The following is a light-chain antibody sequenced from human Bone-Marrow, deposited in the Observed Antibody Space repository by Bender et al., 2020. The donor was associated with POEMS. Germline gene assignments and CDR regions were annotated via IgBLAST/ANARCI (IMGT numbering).Light chain of an antibody. CDR1: SSDVGGYNY. CDR2: DVT. V-gene: IGLV2-14*01. J-gene: IGLJ2*01. CDR3: ISYTTSSTGHVI. Sequence: QSALTQPASVSGSPGQSITISCIGTSSDVGGYNYVSWYQQHPGKAPKLMIFDVTNRPSGVSRRFSGSKSGNTASLTISGLQAEDGADYYCISYTTSSTGHVIIGGGTKLTVL.